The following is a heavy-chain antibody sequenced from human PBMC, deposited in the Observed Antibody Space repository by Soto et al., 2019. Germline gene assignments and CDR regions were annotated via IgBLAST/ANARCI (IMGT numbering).Heavy chain of an antibody. CDR1: GFTFSSYA. V-gene: IGHV3-30-3*01. J-gene: IGHJ3*02. CDR3: ARGTLWDQFFFDYNRMGRPVSAFDI. CDR2: ISYDGSNK. Sequence: PGGSLRLSCAASGFTFSSYAMHWVRQAPGKGLEWVAVISYDGSNKYYADSVKGRFTISRDNSKNTLYLQMNSLRAEDTAVFLCARGTLWDQFFFDYNRMGRPVSAFDIWGQGTMVTVSS. D-gene: IGHD3-10*01.